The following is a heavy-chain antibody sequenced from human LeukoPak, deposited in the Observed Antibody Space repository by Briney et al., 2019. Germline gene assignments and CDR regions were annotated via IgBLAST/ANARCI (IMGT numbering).Heavy chain of an antibody. D-gene: IGHD6-13*01. J-gene: IGHJ5*02. V-gene: IGHV1-8*03. CDR3: ARGHLQAPVYSTRWYRASNWFDP. CDR1: GYTLTNYY. Sequence: ASVKVSCKASGYTLTNYYMHWVRQATGQGLEWMGWMNPNSGNIGYAQNFQGRVTITRDTSISTVYMELSSLRSEDTAVYYCARGHLQAPVYSTRWYRASNWFDPWGQGTLVTVSS. CDR2: MNPNSGNI.